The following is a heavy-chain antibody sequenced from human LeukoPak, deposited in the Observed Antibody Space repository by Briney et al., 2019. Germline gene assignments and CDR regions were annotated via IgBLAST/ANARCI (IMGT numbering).Heavy chain of an antibody. CDR2: MSGSGCST. Sequence: GGSLSLSCAASGFIFCSYDMSWVRQAPGKGLEGVSVMSGSGCSTYYADSVKGRFTISRDNSKNTVYLQMNSLRVEDTAVYYCWKVDSIASYLDSWGQGNLVTVSS. CDR3: WKVDSIASYLDS. D-gene: IGHD4-11*01. V-gene: IGHV3-23*01. J-gene: IGHJ4*02. CDR1: GFIFCSYD.